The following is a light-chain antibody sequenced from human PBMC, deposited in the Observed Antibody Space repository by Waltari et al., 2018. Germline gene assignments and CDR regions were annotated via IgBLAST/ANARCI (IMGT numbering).Light chain of an antibody. V-gene: IGLV1-51*01. CDR1: ISNIGNSY. CDR3: ATWDNSLSEVV. Sequence: QSVLPQPPSVSAAPGPKVTLSCSVAISNIGNSYVSWYHQLPGAAPKLLIYDNNKRPSGIPDRFSASKSGTSATLGITGLQIGDEADYYCATWDNSLSEVVFGGGTKLTVL. J-gene: IGLJ2*01. CDR2: DNN.